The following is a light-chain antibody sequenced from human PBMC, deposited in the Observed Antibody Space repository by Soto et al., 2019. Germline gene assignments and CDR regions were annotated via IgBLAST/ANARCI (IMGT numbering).Light chain of an antibody. V-gene: IGKV3-20*01. CDR2: GAS. Sequence: DIVLTQSPGTLSLSPGERATLSCRASQSVSSKYLAWYQQKPGQAPRVLIYGASIRATGIPERFSGSGSGTDFTLTISRLEPEDFVVYYCQQYGSSPPYTFGQGTKLEIK. CDR1: QSVSSKY. CDR3: QQYGSSPPYT. J-gene: IGKJ2*01.